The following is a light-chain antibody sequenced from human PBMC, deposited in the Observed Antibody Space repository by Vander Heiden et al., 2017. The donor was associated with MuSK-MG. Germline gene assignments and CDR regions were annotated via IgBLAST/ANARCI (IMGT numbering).Light chain of an antibody. J-gene: IGLJ3*02. CDR2: KDS. V-gene: IGLV3-25*03. Sequence: SSELTQPPSVSVSLGQTARITCSGDALPKQYAYWYQQKPGQAPVLLIYKDSERPSGIPERFSGSSSGTTVTLTISGVQAEDEADYYCQSADSSGTYWVFGGGTKLTVL. CDR3: QSADSSGTYWV. CDR1: ALPKQY.